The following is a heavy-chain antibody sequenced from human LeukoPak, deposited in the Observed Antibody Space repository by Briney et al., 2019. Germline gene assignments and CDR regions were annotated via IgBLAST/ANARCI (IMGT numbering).Heavy chain of an antibody. CDR1: GYTFTSYD. V-gene: IGHV1-8*01. CDR2: MNPNSGNT. CDR3: ARGSYGINYYYYGMDV. J-gene: IGHJ6*02. Sequence: ASVKVSCKASGYTFTSYDINWVRQATGQGLEWMGWMNPNSGNTGYAQKFQGRVTMTRNTSISTAYMELSSLRSEDTAVYYCARGSYGINYYYYGMDVWGQGTTVTVSS. D-gene: IGHD5-18*01.